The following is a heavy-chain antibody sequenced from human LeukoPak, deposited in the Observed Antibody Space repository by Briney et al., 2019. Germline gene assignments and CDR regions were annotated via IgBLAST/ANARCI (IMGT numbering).Heavy chain of an antibody. D-gene: IGHD2-8*01. CDR3: AKDQGLFND. J-gene: IGHJ4*02. CDR1: GFTFSSYG. Sequence: GGSLRLSCAAFGFTFSSYGMTWVRQAPGKGLEWVSTISSSGGSTYYADSVKGRFAISRDNSKNTLYLQMNSLRAEDTAVYYCAKDQGLFNDWGQGTLVTVSS. CDR2: ISSSGGST. V-gene: IGHV3-23*01.